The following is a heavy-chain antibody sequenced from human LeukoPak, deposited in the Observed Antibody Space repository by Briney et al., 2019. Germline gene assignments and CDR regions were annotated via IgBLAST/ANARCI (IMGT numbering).Heavy chain of an antibody. Sequence: SETLSLTCTVSGGSISSGDYYWSWIRQPPGKGLEWIGYIYYSGSTYYNPSLKSRVTISVDTSKNQFSLKLSSVTAADTAVYYCARAGYYGSGGINWFDPWGQGTLVTVSS. J-gene: IGHJ5*02. V-gene: IGHV4-30-4*01. CDR2: IYYSGST. CDR1: GGSISSGDYY. CDR3: ARAGYYGSGGINWFDP. D-gene: IGHD3-10*01.